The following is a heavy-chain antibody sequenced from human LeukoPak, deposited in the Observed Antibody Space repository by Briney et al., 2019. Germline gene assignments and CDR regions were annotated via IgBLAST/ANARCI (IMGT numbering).Heavy chain of an antibody. CDR2: IYYSGST. Sequence: SETLSLTCTVSGGSISSSSYYWGWIRQPPGKGLEWIGSIYYSGSTYYNPSLKSRVTISVDTSKNQFSLKLSSVTAADTAVYYCARRGQWLVHYDYWGQGTLVTVSS. CDR3: ARRGQWLVHYDY. V-gene: IGHV4-39*01. D-gene: IGHD6-19*01. CDR1: GGSISSSSYY. J-gene: IGHJ4*02.